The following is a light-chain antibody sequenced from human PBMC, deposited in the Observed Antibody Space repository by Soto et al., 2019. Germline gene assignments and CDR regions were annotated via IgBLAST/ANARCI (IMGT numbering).Light chain of an antibody. Sequence: IQLTQSPSSLSASVGDRVTITCRASQAIRTALGWYQQKPGKVPKLLIYAASTLQSGVPSRFSGSGSGTDFTLTISSLQPDDFATYYCQQYNSNSPFGQGTRLEIK. V-gene: IGKV1-17*01. CDR3: QQYNSNSP. CDR2: AAS. J-gene: IGKJ5*01. CDR1: QAIRTA.